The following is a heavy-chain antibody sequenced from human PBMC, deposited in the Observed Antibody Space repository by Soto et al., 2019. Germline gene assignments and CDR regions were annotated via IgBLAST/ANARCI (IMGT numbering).Heavy chain of an antibody. V-gene: IGHV3-23*01. D-gene: IGHD3-10*01. CDR2: ISGSGGST. Sequence: EVQLLESGGGLVQPGGSLRLSCAASGFTFSSYAMSWVRQAPGKGLEWVSAISGSGGSTYYADSVKGRFTISRDNSKNTLYLKMNSLRAEDTAVYYCAKDWDYGSGSYYAAFDIWGQGTMVTVSS. CDR3: AKDWDYGSGSYYAAFDI. J-gene: IGHJ3*02. CDR1: GFTFSSYA.